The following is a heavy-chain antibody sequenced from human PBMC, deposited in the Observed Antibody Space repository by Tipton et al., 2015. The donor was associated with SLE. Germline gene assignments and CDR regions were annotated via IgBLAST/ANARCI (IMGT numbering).Heavy chain of an antibody. D-gene: IGHD6-13*01. CDR1: GGSISSYY. CDR3: AREGQQPA. J-gene: IGHJ4*02. Sequence: TLSLTCTVSGGSISSYYWSWIRQSAGKGLEWIGYIYTSGSTNYNPSLKSRVTISVDTSKNQFSLKLSSVTAADTAVYYCAREGQQPAWGQGTLVTVSS. CDR2: IYTSGST. V-gene: IGHV4-4*07.